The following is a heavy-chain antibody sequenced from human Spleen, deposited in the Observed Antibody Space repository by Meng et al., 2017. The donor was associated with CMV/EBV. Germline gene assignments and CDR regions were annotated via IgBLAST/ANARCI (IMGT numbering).Heavy chain of an antibody. Sequence: SVKVSCKASGGTSSSYAISWVRQAPGQGLEWMGGIIPIFGTANYAQKFQGRVTITTDESTSTAYMELSSLRSEDTAVYYCAREGEGHYYYYGMDVWGQGTTVTVSS. CDR1: GGTSSSYA. CDR3: AREGEGHYYYYGMDV. CDR2: IIPIFGTA. V-gene: IGHV1-69*05. J-gene: IGHJ6*02.